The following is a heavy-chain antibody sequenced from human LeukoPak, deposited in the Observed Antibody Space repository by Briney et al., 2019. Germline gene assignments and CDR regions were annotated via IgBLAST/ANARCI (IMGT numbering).Heavy chain of an antibody. D-gene: IGHD3-22*01. J-gene: IGHJ4*02. V-gene: IGHV4-30-2*01. CDR1: GGSISSGGYS. CDR3: ARGYYYDSSGYQPLFDY. Sequence: SETLSLTCAVSGGSISSGGYSWSWIRQPPGKGLEWIGYIYHSGSTYYNPSLKGRVTISVDRSKNQFSLKLSSVTAADTAVYYCARGYYYDSSGYQPLFDYWGQGTLVTVSP. CDR2: IYHSGST.